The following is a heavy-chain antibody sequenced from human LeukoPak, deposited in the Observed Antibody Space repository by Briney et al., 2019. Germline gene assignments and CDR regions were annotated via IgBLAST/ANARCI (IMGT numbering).Heavy chain of an antibody. CDR1: GFTGSNNY. V-gene: IGHV3-53*01. J-gene: IGHJ4*02. CDR2: ISGGGNT. D-gene: IGHD4-17*01. Sequence: GGSLRLSCAASGFTGSNNYMSRVRQAPGKGLEWVSVISGGGNTNYADSVKGRFTISRDNSKNTLYLQMNSLRAEDTAVYYCVVFGDSNHWGQGTQVTVSS. CDR3: VVFGDSNH.